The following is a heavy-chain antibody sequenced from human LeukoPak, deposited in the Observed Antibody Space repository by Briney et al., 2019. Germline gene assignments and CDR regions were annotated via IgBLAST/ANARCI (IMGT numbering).Heavy chain of an antibody. J-gene: IGHJ4*02. CDR1: GYTFTSYG. V-gene: IGHV1-18*01. CDR3: ARGPPHYYGSGSYYLFDY. D-gene: IGHD3-10*01. Sequence: ASVKVSCKASGYTFTSYGISWVRQAPGQGLEWMGWISAYNGNTNYAQKLQGRVTMTTDTSTSTAYMELRSLRSDDTAVYYCARGPPHYYGSGSYYLFDYWGQGTVVTVSS. CDR2: ISAYNGNT.